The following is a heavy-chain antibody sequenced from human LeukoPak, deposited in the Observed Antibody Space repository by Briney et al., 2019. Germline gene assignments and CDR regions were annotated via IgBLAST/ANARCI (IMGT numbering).Heavy chain of an antibody. Sequence: PSQTLSLTCAVSGGSISSGGYSWSWIRQPPGKGLEWIGYIYHSGSTYYNPSLKSRVTISVDRSKNQLSLKLSSVTAADTAVYYCARDLMGYFDYWGQGTLVTVSS. CDR1: GGSISSGGYS. CDR2: IYHSGST. J-gene: IGHJ4*02. CDR3: ARDLMGYFDY. V-gene: IGHV4-30-2*01.